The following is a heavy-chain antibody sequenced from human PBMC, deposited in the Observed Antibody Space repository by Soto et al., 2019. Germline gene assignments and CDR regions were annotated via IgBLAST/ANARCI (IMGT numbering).Heavy chain of an antibody. V-gene: IGHV1-2*04. J-gene: IGHJ4*02. CDR3: ARAGLPGIAAAGYYFDD. CDR1: GYTFTGYY. Sequence: GASVKVSCKASGYTFTGYYMHWVRQAPGQGLEWMGWINPNSGGTNYAQKFQGWVTMTRDTSISTAYMELSRLRSDDTAVYYCARAGLPGIAAAGYYFDDWGQGTLVTVSS. D-gene: IGHD6-13*01. CDR2: INPNSGGT.